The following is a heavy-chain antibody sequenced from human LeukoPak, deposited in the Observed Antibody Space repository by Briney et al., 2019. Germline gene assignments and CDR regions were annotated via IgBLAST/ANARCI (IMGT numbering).Heavy chain of an antibody. CDR1: GDSISSYY. V-gene: IGHV4-59*01. J-gene: IGHJ4*02. CDR3: AREMIASGYFDY. D-gene: IGHD3-22*01. CDR2: IYYSGST. Sequence: SETLSLTCTVSGDSISSYYWSWIRQPPGKGLEWIGYIYYSGSTNYNPSLKSRVTISVDTSKKQFSLKLSSVTAADTAVYYCAREMIASGYFDYWGQGTLVTVSS.